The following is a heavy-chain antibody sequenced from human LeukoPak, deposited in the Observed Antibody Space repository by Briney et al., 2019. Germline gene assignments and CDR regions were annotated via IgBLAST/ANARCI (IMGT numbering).Heavy chain of an antibody. CDR3: ARGSWPRYYPNYYYYMDV. D-gene: IGHD2-21*01. Sequence: SETLSLTCTVSGYSISSGYYWGWIRQPPGKGLEWIGSISHSGSPYYNPSLKSRVTISVDTSKNQFSLKLSSVTAADTAVYYCARGSWPRYYPNYYYYMDVWGKGTTVTISS. J-gene: IGHJ6*03. CDR2: ISHSGSP. V-gene: IGHV4-38-2*02. CDR1: GYSISSGYY.